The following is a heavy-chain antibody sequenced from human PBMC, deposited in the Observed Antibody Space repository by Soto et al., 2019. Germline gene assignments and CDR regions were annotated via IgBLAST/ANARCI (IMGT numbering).Heavy chain of an antibody. Sequence: QVQLVQSGPEVKKPGASVKVSCKTSGHTFSSYGITWIRQAPGQGLEWMGWISGYNGNTNTAQKLQGRLTMTTDTSTSTAYMELRSLRSDDTAVYYCARDHGFVATGRYFDYWGQGTLVTVSS. D-gene: IGHD5-12*01. CDR3: ARDHGFVATGRYFDY. V-gene: IGHV1-18*04. CDR2: ISGYNGNT. CDR1: GHTFSSYG. J-gene: IGHJ4*02.